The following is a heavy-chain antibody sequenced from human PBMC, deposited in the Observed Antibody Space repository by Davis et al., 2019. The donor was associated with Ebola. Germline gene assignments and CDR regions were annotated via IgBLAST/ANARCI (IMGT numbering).Heavy chain of an antibody. CDR3: ARRQWLWGRLDP. V-gene: IGHV4-39*07. J-gene: IGHJ4*02. Sequence: MPGGSLRLSCTVSGGSIISSSSYWGWIRQPPRKGLEWIGSIYYSGITYYNPSLKSRVTISVDTSKNQFSLKLSSVTAADTAVYYCARRQWLWGRLDPWGQGTLVTVSS. CDR2: IYYSGIT. CDR1: GGSIISSSSY. D-gene: IGHD3-16*01.